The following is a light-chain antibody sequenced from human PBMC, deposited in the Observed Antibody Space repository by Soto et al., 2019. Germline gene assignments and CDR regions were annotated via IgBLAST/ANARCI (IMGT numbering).Light chain of an antibody. CDR1: SSDVGGYNY. V-gene: IGLV2-14*01. Sequence: QSALTQPASVSGSPGQSITISCTGTSSDVGGYNYVSWYQQHPGKAPKLMIYEVSNRPSGVSNRFSGSKSGNTASLTISGLQAEDEADYYCRSYVVFGTGTKLTVL. CDR3: RSYVV. J-gene: IGLJ1*01. CDR2: EVS.